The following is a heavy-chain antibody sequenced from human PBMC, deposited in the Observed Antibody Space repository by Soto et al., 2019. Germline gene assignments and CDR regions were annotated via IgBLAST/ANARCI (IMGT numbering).Heavy chain of an antibody. Sequence: PGGSLRLSCAASGFTFSNAWMSWVRQAPGKGLEWVGRIKSKTDGGTTDYAAPVKGRFTISRDDSKNTLYLQMNSLKTEDTAVYYCTTVVSHITIFGVVMPFDYWGQGTLVTVSS. V-gene: IGHV3-15*01. CDR2: IKSKTDGGTT. J-gene: IGHJ4*02. CDR3: TTVVSHITIFGVVMPFDY. CDR1: GFTFSNAW. D-gene: IGHD3-3*01.